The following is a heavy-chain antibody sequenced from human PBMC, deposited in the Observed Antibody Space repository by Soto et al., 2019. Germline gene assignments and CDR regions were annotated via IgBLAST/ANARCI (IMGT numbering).Heavy chain of an antibody. Sequence: GGSLRLSCAASGFTFSGSAMHWVRQASGKGPEWVGRIRSKANSYATAYAASVKGRFTISRDDSKNTAYLQMNSLKTEDTAVYYCTRQRFHYYGMDVWGQGTTVTVSS. CDR3: TRQRFHYYGMDV. V-gene: IGHV3-73*01. J-gene: IGHJ6*02. D-gene: IGHD3-10*01. CDR2: IRSKANSYAT. CDR1: GFTFSGSA.